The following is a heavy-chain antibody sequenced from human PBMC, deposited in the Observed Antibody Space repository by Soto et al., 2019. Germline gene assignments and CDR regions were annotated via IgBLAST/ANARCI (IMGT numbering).Heavy chain of an antibody. V-gene: IGHV1-18*01. CDR1: GYTFTTYG. Sequence: QVQLVQAGAEVKMPGASVKVSCKASGYTFTTYGIAWVRQAPGQAPEWVGWTSPNNDNSHFAQKLQGRVTMTTDTSTSSVNMERRSLRPDDTAVYYCASDVCFGATCYIGDYWGQGTLVTVSS. D-gene: IGHD2-15*01. CDR3: ASDVCFGATCYIGDY. J-gene: IGHJ4*02. CDR2: TSPNNDNS.